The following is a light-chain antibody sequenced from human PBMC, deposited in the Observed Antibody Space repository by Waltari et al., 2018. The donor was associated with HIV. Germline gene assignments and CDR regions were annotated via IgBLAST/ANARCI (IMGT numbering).Light chain of an antibody. J-gene: IGLJ2*01. CDR3: ASHAGSKDV. CDR1: SSDVGGYNY. CDR2: DVT. Sequence: QSALTQPPSASGSPGQSVTISCPGTSSDVGGYNYVPWFQQHPGKAPKLMIYDVTKRPSGVPDRFSGSKSGNTASLTVSGLQAEDEADYYCASHAGSKDVFGGGTRLTVL. V-gene: IGLV2-8*01.